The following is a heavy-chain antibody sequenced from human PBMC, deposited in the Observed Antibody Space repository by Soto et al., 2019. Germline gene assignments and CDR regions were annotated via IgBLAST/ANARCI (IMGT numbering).Heavy chain of an antibody. CDR2: ISGSGGST. V-gene: IGHV3-23*01. Sequence: GGSLRLSCAASGFTFSSYAMSWVRQAPGKGLEWVSAISGSGGSTYYADSVKGRFTISRDNSKNTLYLQMNSLRAEDTAVYYCANPRYSLLSPFAYSGQGTLVTVSS. CDR3: ANPRYSLLSPFAY. D-gene: IGHD4-4*01. CDR1: GFTFSSYA. J-gene: IGHJ4*02.